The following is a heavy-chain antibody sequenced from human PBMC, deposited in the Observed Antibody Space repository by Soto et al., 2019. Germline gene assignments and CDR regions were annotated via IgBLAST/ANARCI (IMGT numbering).Heavy chain of an antibody. CDR3: ARGPYGSGIRSPYYNYYMDV. D-gene: IGHD3-10*01. Sequence: QGQLQQWGAGLLKPSETLSLTGALYGGSCSGYYWSWIRQPPVKGLDWIGAIGDSGSTNYNPSLKSRVTISLDTSKAQFSLRLSAVTAADTAVYYCARGPYGSGIRSPYYNYYMDVWGKGTTVTVSS. J-gene: IGHJ6*03. V-gene: IGHV4-34*01. CDR2: IGDSGST. CDR1: GGSCSGYY.